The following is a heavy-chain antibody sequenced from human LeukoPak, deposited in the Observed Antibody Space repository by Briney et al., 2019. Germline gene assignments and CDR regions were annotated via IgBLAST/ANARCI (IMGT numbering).Heavy chain of an antibody. CDR1: GYTFTSYG. CDR3: AREATYYYDSSGYPYDY. J-gene: IGHJ4*02. Sequence: ASVEVSCKASGYTFTSYGISWVRQAPGQGLEWMGWISAYNGNTNYAQKLQGRVTMTTDTSTSTAYMELRSLRSDDTAVYYCAREATYYYDSSGYPYDYWGQGTLVTVSS. V-gene: IGHV1-18*01. D-gene: IGHD3-22*01. CDR2: ISAYNGNT.